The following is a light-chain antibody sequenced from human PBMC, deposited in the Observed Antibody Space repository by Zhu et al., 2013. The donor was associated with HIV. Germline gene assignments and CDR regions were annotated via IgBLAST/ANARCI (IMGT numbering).Light chain of an antibody. J-gene: IGKJ1*01. CDR1: QSVSSNY. CDR3: QQYGSSRT. Sequence: PGERATLSCRASQSVSSNYLAWYQQKPGQAPRLLIHDASSRATGIPDRFSGSGSGTDFTFTISRLEPEDFAVYYCQQYGSSRTFGQGTKVEIK. CDR2: DAS. V-gene: IGKV3-20*01.